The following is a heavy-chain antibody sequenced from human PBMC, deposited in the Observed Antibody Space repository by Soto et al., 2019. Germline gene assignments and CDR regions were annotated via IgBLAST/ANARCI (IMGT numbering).Heavy chain of an antibody. CDR3: SRSQRSSTTLVNYYYYYYGMDG. D-gene: IGHD2-2*01. J-gene: IGHJ6*02. CDR1: GGTFSSYA. CDR2: IIPISGTA. V-gene: IGHV1-69*01. Sequence: QVQLVQSGAEVKKPGSSVKVSCKASGGTFSSYAISWVRQAPGQGLEWMGGIIPISGTANYAQKFQGRVTITADESTSRADMVLISMRSEDTAVYYYSRSQRSSTTLVNYYYYYYGMDGWGQGTPVTVSS.